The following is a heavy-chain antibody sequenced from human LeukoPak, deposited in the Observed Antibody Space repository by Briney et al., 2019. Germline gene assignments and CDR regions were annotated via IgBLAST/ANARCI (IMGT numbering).Heavy chain of an antibody. Sequence: GGSLTLSFAASGFCFSSYGMHWVRQAPGKGLEWVAFIRYDESNKYYTESVKGRLTISRDNSKNTLYLQMNSLRAEDTAVYYCASGYDRSGYPWAFDIWGQGTMVTVSS. CDR2: IRYDESNK. V-gene: IGHV3-30*02. J-gene: IGHJ3*02. CDR1: GFCFSSYG. CDR3: ASGYDRSGYPWAFDI. D-gene: IGHD3-22*01.